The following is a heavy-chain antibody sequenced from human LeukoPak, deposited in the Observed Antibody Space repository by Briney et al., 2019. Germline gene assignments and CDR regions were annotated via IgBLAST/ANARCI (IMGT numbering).Heavy chain of an antibody. CDR2: IYSNGNT. CDR3: VRGNYDDRGYSNAFDI. CDR1: GASINSYY. V-gene: IGHV4-59*01. J-gene: IGHJ3*02. Sequence: SETLSLTCIVSGASINSYYWSWVRQPPGKRLEWMGFIYSNGNTNSNPPLKSRVAISVDTSKNQFSLKLSSVTAADTTLYYCVRGNYDDRGYSNAFDIWGQGAMVVVSS. D-gene: IGHD2-15*01.